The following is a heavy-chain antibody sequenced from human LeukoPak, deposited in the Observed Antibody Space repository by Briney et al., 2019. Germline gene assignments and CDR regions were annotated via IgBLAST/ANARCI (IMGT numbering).Heavy chain of an antibody. Sequence: PGGSLRLSCAASGFTLSSYAMSWVRQAPGKGLEWVANIRQDGSEKYYVDSVKGRFTISRDNAKNSLYLQMNSLRAEDTAVYYCAGSESRARGDYWGQGTLVTVSS. CDR1: GFTLSSYA. CDR3: AGSESRARGDY. CDR2: IRQDGSEK. D-gene: IGHD6-19*01. V-gene: IGHV3-7*03. J-gene: IGHJ4*02.